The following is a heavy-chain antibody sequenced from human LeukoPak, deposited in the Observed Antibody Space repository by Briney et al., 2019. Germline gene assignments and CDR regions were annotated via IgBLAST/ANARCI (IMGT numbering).Heavy chain of an antibody. D-gene: IGHD3-22*01. Sequence: GGSLRLSCEASGFTFSAYAMTWVRQAPGKGLEWVSSISSSSSYIYYADSVKGRFTISRDNAKNSLYLQMNSLRAEDTAVYYCARGGPYYYDSSGYYPDYWGQGTLVTVSS. V-gene: IGHV3-21*01. J-gene: IGHJ4*02. CDR1: GFTFSAYA. CDR2: ISSSSSYI. CDR3: ARGGPYYYDSSGYYPDY.